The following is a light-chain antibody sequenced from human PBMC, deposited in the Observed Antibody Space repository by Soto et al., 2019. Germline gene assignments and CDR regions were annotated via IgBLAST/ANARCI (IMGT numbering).Light chain of an antibody. J-gene: IGKJ2*01. CDR3: QQYDSYPYT. Sequence: DIPMTQSPSTLSSSVGARATITCRASRSISSWLARYQQKPGSAPKLLIYDATILESGVPSRFSGTESGTEFTLTVSSLQPDDFATYYCQQYDSYPYTFGQGTKLEMK. V-gene: IGKV1-5*01. CDR1: RSISSW. CDR2: DAT.